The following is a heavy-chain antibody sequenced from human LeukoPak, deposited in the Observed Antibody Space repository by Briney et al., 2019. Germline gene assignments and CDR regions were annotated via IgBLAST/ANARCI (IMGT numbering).Heavy chain of an antibody. Sequence: GGSLRLSCAASGFTFSSYAMSWVRQASGKGLEWVGRIRSKANSYATAYAASVKGRFTISRDDSKNTAYLQMNSLKTEDTAVYYCTRPPTYYYYGVDVWGQGTTVTVSS. CDR3: TRPPTYYYYGVDV. CDR2: IRSKANSYAT. V-gene: IGHV3-73*01. J-gene: IGHJ6*02. CDR1: GFTFSSYA.